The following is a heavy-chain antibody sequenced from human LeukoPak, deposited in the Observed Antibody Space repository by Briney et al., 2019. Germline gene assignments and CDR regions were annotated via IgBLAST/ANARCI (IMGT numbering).Heavy chain of an antibody. V-gene: IGHV3-64*01. J-gene: IGHJ4*02. D-gene: IGHD1-26*01. CDR1: GFIFSNYA. CDR2: ISSNGGNT. Sequence: AGGSLRLSCAASGFIFSNYAIHWVRQAPGKGLEYVSAISSNGGNTYYANSVKGRFTISRDNAKKSLYLQMNSLRVEDTGVYYCASWGEGALDNWGQGTLVTVSS. CDR3: ASWGEGALDN.